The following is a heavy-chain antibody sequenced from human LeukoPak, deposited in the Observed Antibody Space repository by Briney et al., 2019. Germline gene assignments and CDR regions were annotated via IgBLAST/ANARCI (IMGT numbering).Heavy chain of an antibody. Sequence: GGSLRLSCAASRFTFSSYAMSWVRQAPGRGLEWVSTISGGGGSTYYSDSVKGRFTISRDNSKNTLYLQMNSLRAEDTAVYYCAKDREYYDILTGHDYWGQGTLVTVSS. V-gene: IGHV3-23*01. J-gene: IGHJ4*02. CDR1: RFTFSSYA. CDR3: AKDREYYDILTGHDY. D-gene: IGHD3-9*01. CDR2: ISGGGGST.